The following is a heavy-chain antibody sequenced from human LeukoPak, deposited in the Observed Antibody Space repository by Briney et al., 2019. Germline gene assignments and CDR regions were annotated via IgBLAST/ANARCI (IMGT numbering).Heavy chain of an antibody. J-gene: IGHJ4*02. V-gene: IGHV1-2*02. CDR1: GYTFTGYY. D-gene: IGHD3-22*01. CDR3: ARGYYYDSRGYGFDY. CDR2: INPNSGGT. Sequence: ASVKVSCKASGYTFTGYYMHWVRQAPGQGLEWMGWINPNSGGTNYAQKFQGRVTMTRDTSISTAYMELSRLRSDDTAVYYCARGYYYDSRGYGFDYWGQGTLVTVSS.